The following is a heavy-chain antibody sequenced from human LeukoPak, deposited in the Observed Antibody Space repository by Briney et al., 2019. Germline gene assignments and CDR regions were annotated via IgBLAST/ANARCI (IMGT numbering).Heavy chain of an antibody. Sequence: GESLKISCAASGFTFSSYSMNWVRQAPGKGLEWLSYISSSSSIIYYADSVKGRFTISRDNAKNSLYLQMNSLRDEDTAVYYCARDGDSSGYYAAFDIWGQGTMVTVSS. D-gene: IGHD3-22*01. J-gene: IGHJ3*02. V-gene: IGHV3-48*02. CDR2: ISSSSSII. CDR3: ARDGDSSGYYAAFDI. CDR1: GFTFSSYS.